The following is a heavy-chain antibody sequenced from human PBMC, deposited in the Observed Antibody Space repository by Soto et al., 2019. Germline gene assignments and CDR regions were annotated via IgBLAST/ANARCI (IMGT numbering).Heavy chain of an antibody. CDR3: ARINNSAWQPIDY. V-gene: IGHV4-39*07. CDR2: IYHSGST. J-gene: IGHJ4*02. Sequence: SETLSLTCTVSGGSISSGGYYWSWVRQSPGKGLEWIGEIYHSGSTNYNPSLKSRVTISVDKSKNQFSLKLSSVTAADTAVYYCARINNSAWQPIDYWGQGILVTVSS. CDR1: GGSISSGGYY. D-gene: IGHD6-19*01.